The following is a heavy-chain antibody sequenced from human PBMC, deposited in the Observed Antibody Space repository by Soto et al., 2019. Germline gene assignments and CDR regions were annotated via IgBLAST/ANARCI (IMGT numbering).Heavy chain of an antibody. J-gene: IGHJ6*02. CDR2: IWYDGSNK. CDR1: GFTFSSYG. CDR3: ARSPINYYYGMDV. V-gene: IGHV3-33*01. D-gene: IGHD2-21*01. Sequence: QVQLVESGGGVVQPGRSLRLSCAASGFTFSSYGMHWVRQAPGKGLEWVAVIWYDGSNKYYAYSVKGRFTISRDNSKNQLYLQMNSLRAEDTAVYYCARSPINYYYGMDVWGQGTTVNGFS.